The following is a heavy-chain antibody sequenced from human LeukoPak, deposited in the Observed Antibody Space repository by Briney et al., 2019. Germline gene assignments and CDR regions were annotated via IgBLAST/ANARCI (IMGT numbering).Heavy chain of an antibody. CDR2: INQDGSEK. CDR1: GFTFSDYW. D-gene: IGHD5-12*01. V-gene: IGHV3-7*03. CDR3: ARALGAYASF. Sequence: GGSLRLSCAASGFTFSDYWMHWVRQAPEKGLEWVANINQDGSEKYYVDSVKGRFTISRDNAKNSLYLQTNSLRAEDTAVYYCARALGAYASFWGQGTLVTVSS. J-gene: IGHJ4*02.